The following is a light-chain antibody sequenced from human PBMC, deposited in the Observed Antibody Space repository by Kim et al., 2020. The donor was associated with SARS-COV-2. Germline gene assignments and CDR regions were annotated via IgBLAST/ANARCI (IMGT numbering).Light chain of an antibody. CDR3: SSFTSSNTRL. J-gene: IGLJ2*01. CDR2: DVS. V-gene: IGLV2-14*04. CDR1: SSDGGRYDF. Sequence: GQSITISCTGTSSDGGRYDFVSWYQQLPGNPPKLIIYDVSSRPSGVSDRFSGSKSGSTASLTISGLRAEDEAHYYCSSFTSSNTRLFGGGTKLTVL.